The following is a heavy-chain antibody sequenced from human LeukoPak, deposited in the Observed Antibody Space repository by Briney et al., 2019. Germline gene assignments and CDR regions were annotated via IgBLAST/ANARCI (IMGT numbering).Heavy chain of an antibody. CDR3: ARVVGEGGPWAVAAAGTGTLKP. V-gene: IGHV4-30-2*01. D-gene: IGHD6-13*01. CDR1: GGSISSGGYS. CDR2: IYHSGST. J-gene: IGHJ4*02. Sequence: PSETLSLTCAVSGGSISSGGYSWSWIRQPPGKGLEWIGYIYHSGSTYYNPSLKSRVTISVDTSKNQFSLKLSSVTAADTAVYYCARVVGEGGPWAVAAAGTGTLKPWGQGTLVTVSS.